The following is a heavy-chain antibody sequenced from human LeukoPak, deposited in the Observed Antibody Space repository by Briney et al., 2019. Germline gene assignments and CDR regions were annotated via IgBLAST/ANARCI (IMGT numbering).Heavy chain of an antibody. CDR2: INHSGST. Sequence: PSETLSLTCAVYGGSFSGYYWSWIRQPPGKGLEWIGEINHSGSTNYNPSLKSRVTISVDTSKNQFSLELSSVTAADTAVYYCARGYLYSSGWYFDYWGQGTLVTVSS. V-gene: IGHV4-34*01. CDR1: GGSFSGYY. D-gene: IGHD6-19*01. J-gene: IGHJ4*02. CDR3: ARGYLYSSGWYFDY.